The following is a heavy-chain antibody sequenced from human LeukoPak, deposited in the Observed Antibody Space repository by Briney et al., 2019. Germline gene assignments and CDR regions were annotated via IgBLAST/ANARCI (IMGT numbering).Heavy chain of an antibody. Sequence: PGGSLRLSCAASGFTFSSYEMNWVRQAPGKGLEWVSYISSSGSTIYYADSVKGRFTISRDNAKNSLYLQMNSLRAEDTAVYYCASYCGGDCYWVDYWGQGTLVTVSS. D-gene: IGHD2-21*02. J-gene: IGHJ4*02. CDR2: ISSSGSTI. CDR3: ASYCGGDCYWVDY. CDR1: GFTFSSYE. V-gene: IGHV3-48*03.